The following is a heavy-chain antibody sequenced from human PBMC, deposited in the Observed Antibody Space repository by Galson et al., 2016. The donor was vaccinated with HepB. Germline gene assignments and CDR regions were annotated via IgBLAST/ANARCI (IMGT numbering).Heavy chain of an antibody. D-gene: IGHD6-19*01. CDR1: GFTFSNVW. Sequence: SLRLSCAASGFTFSNVWMNWVRQAPGKGLEWVGRIKSNVEGGAADYAATGKGRFTISGDDSKNTLYLQMTGLKTEDTAVYYCTTVLSTASKGGWYDWGFDSWGQGTLVTVSS. CDR2: IKSNVEGGAA. J-gene: IGHJ4*02. CDR3: TTVLSTASKGGWYDWGFDS. V-gene: IGHV3-15*07.